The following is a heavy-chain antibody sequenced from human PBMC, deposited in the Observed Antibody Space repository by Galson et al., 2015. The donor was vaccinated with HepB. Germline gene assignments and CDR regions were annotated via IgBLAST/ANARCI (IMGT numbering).Heavy chain of an antibody. D-gene: IGHD5-24*01. J-gene: IGHJ5*02. CDR3: ARDSDGWVPRVESWFDP. CDR2: ISSSSSYT. Sequence: SLRLSCAASGFTFSDYYMSWLRQAPGKGLEWVSYISSSSSYTNYADSVKGRFTISRDNAKNSLYLQMNSLRAEDTAVYYCARDSDGWVPRVESWFDPWGQGTLVTASS. V-gene: IGHV3-11*06. CDR1: GFTFSDYY.